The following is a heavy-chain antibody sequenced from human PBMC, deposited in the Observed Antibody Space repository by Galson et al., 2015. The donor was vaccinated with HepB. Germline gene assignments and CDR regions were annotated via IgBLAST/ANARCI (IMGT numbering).Heavy chain of an antibody. CDR3: ARRESGSYWGLYYYYYGMDV. Sequence: SLRLSCAASGFTFSRHAMHWVRQAPGKGLEWVAVISYDGSNKYYADSVKGRFTISRDNSKNTLYLQMNSLRAEDTAVYYCARRESGSYWGLYYYYYGMDVWGQGTTVTVSS. J-gene: IGHJ6*02. D-gene: IGHD1-26*01. CDR2: ISYDGSNK. V-gene: IGHV3-30-3*01. CDR1: GFTFSRHA.